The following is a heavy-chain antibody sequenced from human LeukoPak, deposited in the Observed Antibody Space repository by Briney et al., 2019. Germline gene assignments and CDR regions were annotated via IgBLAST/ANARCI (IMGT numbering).Heavy chain of an antibody. CDR2: INPEKRDT. D-gene: IGHD5-12*01. J-gene: IGHJ4*02. Sequence: ASVKVSCKASGYTFTVYAIHWVRQAPGQGLEWMGWINPEKRDTGYAHKFQGRVTMNSDTSISTAYMELSSLRSDDTAVYYCAKKVRGPSHPLDFWGQGTLVTVSS. CDR3: AKKVRGPSHPLDF. CDR1: GYTFTVYA. V-gene: IGHV1-2*02.